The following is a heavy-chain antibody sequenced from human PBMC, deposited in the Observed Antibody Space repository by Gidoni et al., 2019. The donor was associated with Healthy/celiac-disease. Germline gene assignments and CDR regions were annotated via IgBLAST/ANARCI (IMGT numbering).Heavy chain of an antibody. V-gene: IGHV4-39*02. CDR2: IYYSGST. CDR1: GGSISSSSYY. D-gene: IGHD3-9*01. Sequence: GGSISSSSYYWGWIRQPPGKGLEWIGSIYYSGSTYYNPSLKSRVTISVDTSKNQFSLKLSSVTAADTAVYSCARDILTGDQNADYWGQGTLVTVSS. J-gene: IGHJ4*02. CDR3: ARDILTGDQNADY.